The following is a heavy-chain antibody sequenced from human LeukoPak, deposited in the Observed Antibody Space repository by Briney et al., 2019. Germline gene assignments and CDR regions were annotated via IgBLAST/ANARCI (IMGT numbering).Heavy chain of an antibody. Sequence: GGSLRLSCAASGFTFSSYEMNWVRQAPGKGLEWVSYISSSGSTIYYADSVKGRFTISRDNAKNSLYLQMSSLRAEDTAVYYCARDVGSGNYYRGYFDYWGQGTLVTVSS. CDR1: GFTFSSYE. CDR2: ISSSGSTI. J-gene: IGHJ4*02. V-gene: IGHV3-48*03. CDR3: ARDVGSGNYYRGYFDY. D-gene: IGHD1-26*01.